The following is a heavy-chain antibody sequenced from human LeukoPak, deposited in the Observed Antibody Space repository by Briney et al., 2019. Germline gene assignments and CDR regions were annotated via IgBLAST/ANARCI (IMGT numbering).Heavy chain of an antibody. D-gene: IGHD2-15*01. CDR3: AKESGYCSGGSCYGIDY. Sequence: PGGSLRLSCAASGFTFSSYAMSWVRQAPGKGLEWVSAISGSGGSTYYADSVKGRFTISRDNSKNTLYLQMNSLRAEDTAVYYCAKESGYCSGGSCYGIDYWGQGTLVTVSS. V-gene: IGHV3-23*01. CDR1: GFTFSSYA. CDR2: ISGSGGST. J-gene: IGHJ4*02.